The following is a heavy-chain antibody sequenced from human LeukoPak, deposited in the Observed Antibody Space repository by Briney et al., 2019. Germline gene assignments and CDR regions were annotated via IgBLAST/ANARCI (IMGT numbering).Heavy chain of an antibody. CDR2: ISGSGGST. D-gene: IGHD5-12*01. J-gene: IGHJ4*02. CDR3: AKERDIVATIPLYFDY. CDR1: GFTFSSYA. Sequence: PGGSLRLSCAASGFTFSSYAMSWVRQAPGKGLEWVSAISGSGGSTYYADSVKGRFTISRDNSKNTLYLQMNSLRAEDTAVYYCAKERDIVATIPLYFDYWGQGTLVTVSS. V-gene: IGHV3-23*01.